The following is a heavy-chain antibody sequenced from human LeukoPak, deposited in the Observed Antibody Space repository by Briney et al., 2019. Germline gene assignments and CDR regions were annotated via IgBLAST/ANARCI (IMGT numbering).Heavy chain of an antibody. D-gene: IGHD6-19*01. CDR1: GYTFTSYY. CDR3: ARDPSPSSGWGNDAFDI. Sequence: ASVTVSCKASGYTFTSYYMHWVRQAPGQGLEWMGIINPSGGSTSYAQKFQGRVTMTRDMSTSTVYMELSSLRSEDTAVYYCARDPSPSSGWGNDAFDIWGQGTMVTVSS. V-gene: IGHV1-46*01. CDR2: INPSGGST. J-gene: IGHJ3*02.